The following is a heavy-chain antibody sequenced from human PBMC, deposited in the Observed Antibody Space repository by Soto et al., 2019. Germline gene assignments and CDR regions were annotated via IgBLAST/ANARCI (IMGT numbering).Heavy chain of an antibody. D-gene: IGHD4-4*01. CDR3: ARHIYSHYVWFDP. V-gene: IGHV4-39*01. CDR2: IYYSGSS. Sequence: KTSETLSLTCTVSGGSISSSNFYWGWIRQPPGKGLEWIGSIYYSGSSYYNPSLKSRVTIFVDTSKNQFSLRLNSVTAADTAVYFCARHIYSHYVWFDPWGQGTLVTVS. CDR1: GGSISSSNFY. J-gene: IGHJ5*02.